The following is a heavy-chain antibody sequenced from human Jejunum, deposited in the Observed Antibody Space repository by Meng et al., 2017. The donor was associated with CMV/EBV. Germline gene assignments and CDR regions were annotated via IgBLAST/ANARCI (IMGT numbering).Heavy chain of an antibody. CDR1: GFTFRTYG. Sequence: CAASGFTFRTYGMHWVRQAPGKGLEWVAFIRNDGSKKFYADSVRGRFTVSRDNSKNTLYVQMNSLRAEDTAVYYCAKAYDSGMDVWGQGTTVTVSS. J-gene: IGHJ6*02. D-gene: IGHD3-22*01. CDR2: IRNDGSKK. CDR3: AKAYDSGMDV. V-gene: IGHV3-30*02.